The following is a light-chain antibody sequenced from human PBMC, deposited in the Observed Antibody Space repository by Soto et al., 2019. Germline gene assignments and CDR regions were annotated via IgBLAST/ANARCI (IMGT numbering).Light chain of an antibody. V-gene: IGKV3-20*01. J-gene: IGKJ2*01. CDR1: QSVSSNY. Sequence: EIVMTQSPATLSLSPGERVTLSCRASQSVSSNYLAWYQQKPGQAPRLLIYGASVRATGIPDRFSGSGSGTDFTLTISRLEPEDFAVYYCQQYGSSPYTFGQGTKVDIK. CDR2: GAS. CDR3: QQYGSSPYT.